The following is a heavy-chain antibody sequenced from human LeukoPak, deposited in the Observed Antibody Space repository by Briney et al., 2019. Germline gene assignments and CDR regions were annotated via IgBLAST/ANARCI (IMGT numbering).Heavy chain of an antibody. V-gene: IGHV3-48*01. J-gene: IGHJ4*02. CDR3: AKDHCGSTSCSGYFDY. D-gene: IGHD2-2*01. Sequence: GGSLRLSCAASGFTFSSYSMNWVRQAPGKGLEWVSYITNSGNSKSYADSVKGRFTISRDNSKNTLYLQMNSLRAEDAAVYYCAKDHCGSTSCSGYFDYWGQGTLVTVSS. CDR2: ITNSGNSK. CDR1: GFTFSSYS.